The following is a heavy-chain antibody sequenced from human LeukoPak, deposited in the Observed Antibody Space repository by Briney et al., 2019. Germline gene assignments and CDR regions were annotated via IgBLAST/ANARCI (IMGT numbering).Heavy chain of an antibody. CDR3: ARGTKKTVYHTLDY. J-gene: IGHJ4*02. CDR2: IDTSGTA. D-gene: IGHD1-7*01. CDR1: GASISDYF. V-gene: IGHV4-4*07. Sequence: SETLSLICTVSGASISDYFWNWIRQPAGRGLEWIGRIDTSGTAKYNSSLKSRVTISVDTSKNQFSLRLSSAAAADTAIYYCARGTKKTVYHTLDYWGQGILVTVSS.